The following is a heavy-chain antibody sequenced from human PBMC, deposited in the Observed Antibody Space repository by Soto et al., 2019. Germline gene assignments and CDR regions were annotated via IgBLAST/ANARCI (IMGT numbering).Heavy chain of an antibody. CDR1: GYTFTSYD. CDR3: ARAPRISIAASYYYYGMDV. D-gene: IGHD3-9*01. CDR2: MNPNSGNT. Sequence: ASVKVSCKASGYTFTSYDINWVRQATGQGLEWMGWMNPNSGNTGYAQKFQGRVTMTRNTSISTAYMELSSLRSEDTAVYYCARAPRISIAASYYYYGMDVWGQGTTVTVSS. J-gene: IGHJ6*02. V-gene: IGHV1-8*01.